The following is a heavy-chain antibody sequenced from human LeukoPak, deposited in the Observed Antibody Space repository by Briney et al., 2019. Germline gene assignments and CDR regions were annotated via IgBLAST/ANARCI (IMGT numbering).Heavy chain of an antibody. CDR1: GFTFSSYS. J-gene: IGHJ4*02. Sequence: PGGSLRLSCAASGFTFSSYSMTWVRQAPGKGLEWVSSISSSSSYIYYADSVKGRFTISRDNAKNSLYLQMNSLRADDTAVYYCARDRPGDSGYEGNFNWGQGTLVTVSS. CDR2: ISSSSSYI. D-gene: IGHD5-12*01. V-gene: IGHV3-21*01. CDR3: ARDRPGDSGYEGNFN.